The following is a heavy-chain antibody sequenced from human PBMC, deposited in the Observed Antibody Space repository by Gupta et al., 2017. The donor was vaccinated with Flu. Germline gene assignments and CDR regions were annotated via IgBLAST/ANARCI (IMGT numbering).Heavy chain of an antibody. D-gene: IGHD3-10*01. CDR2: ISWNTNYI. J-gene: IGHJ5*01. Sequence: GRQAPGKGLEWVAGISWNTNYINYADSVKGRFTISRDNAKNSLELQMDGLRPDDTALYYCAKDGPYGGTSYNWLDSWGQGTLVTVSA. V-gene: IGHV3-9*01. CDR3: AKDGPYGGTSYNWLDS.